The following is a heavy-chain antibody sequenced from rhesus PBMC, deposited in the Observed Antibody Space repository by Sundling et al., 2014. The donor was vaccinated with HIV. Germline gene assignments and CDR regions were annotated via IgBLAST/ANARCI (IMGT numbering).Heavy chain of an antibody. V-gene: IGHV4-165*01. CDR1: GGSFSANY. D-gene: IGHD2-2*01. Sequence: QVQLQELGPGLVKPSDTLSLTCGVSGGSFSANYWGWIRQPPGKGLEWIGYISGSSGSTDYNPSLKSRVTISTDTSKKQFSLKLTSVTAADTAVYYCARHRGYCTSGSCYVLDCDVWGQGALVTVSS. J-gene: IGHJ1*01. CDR2: ISGSSGST. CDR3: ARHRGYCTSGSCYVLDCDV.